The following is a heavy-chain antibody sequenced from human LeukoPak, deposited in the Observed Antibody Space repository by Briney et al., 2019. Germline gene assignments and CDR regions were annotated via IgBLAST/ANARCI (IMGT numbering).Heavy chain of an antibody. CDR1: GFTFSSY. CDR3: ARGQSRYFDWYLGFFDY. Sequence: GGSLRLSCAASGFTFSSYMNWVRQAPGKGREWVSSISSTSSYIYYADSVKGRFTISRDSAKNSMYLQMNSLRADDTAVYYCARGQSRYFDWYLGFFDYWGQGTLVTVS. V-gene: IGHV3-21*01. J-gene: IGHJ4*02. CDR2: ISSTSSYI. D-gene: IGHD3-9*01.